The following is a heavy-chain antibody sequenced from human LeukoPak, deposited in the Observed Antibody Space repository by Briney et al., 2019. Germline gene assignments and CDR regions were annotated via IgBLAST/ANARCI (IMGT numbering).Heavy chain of an antibody. CDR1: GGSISSYY. V-gene: IGHV4-4*07. CDR2: VHTSGST. CDR3: ASSPVVMGYYYYGMDV. J-gene: IGHJ6*02. Sequence: SETLSLTCTVSGGSISSYYWSWIRQPAEKGLEWIGRVHTSGSTKYNPSLKSRVTMSVDTSKNQLSLKLTSVTAADTAVYYCASSPVVMGYYYYGMDVWGQGTTVTVSS. D-gene: IGHD4-23*01.